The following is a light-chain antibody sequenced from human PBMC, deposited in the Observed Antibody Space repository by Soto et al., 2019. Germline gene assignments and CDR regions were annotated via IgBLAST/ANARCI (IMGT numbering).Light chain of an antibody. Sequence: IVMTQSPDSLAVSLGERATINCKSSQSALFSSNNKNSLAWYRQKPGQPPKLLIYWASIRESGVPDRISGSGSGTDFTLTISSLQAEDVAVYYCQQYYSTPPYTFGQGTKLEIK. J-gene: IGKJ2*01. V-gene: IGKV4-1*01. CDR2: WAS. CDR3: QQYYSTPPYT. CDR1: QSALFSSNNKNS.